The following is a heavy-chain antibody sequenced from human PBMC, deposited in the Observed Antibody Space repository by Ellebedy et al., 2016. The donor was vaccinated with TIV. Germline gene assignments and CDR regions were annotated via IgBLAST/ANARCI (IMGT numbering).Heavy chain of an antibody. CDR1: GGSFSGYY. CDR2: INHSGST. Sequence: SETLSLXXAVYGGSFSGYYWSWIRQPPGKGLEWIGEINHSGSTNYNPSLKSRVTISVDTSKNQFSLKLSSVTAADTAVYYCARGGPMDWFDPWGQGTLVTVSS. V-gene: IGHV4-34*01. CDR3: ARGGPMDWFDP. J-gene: IGHJ5*02. D-gene: IGHD5-24*01.